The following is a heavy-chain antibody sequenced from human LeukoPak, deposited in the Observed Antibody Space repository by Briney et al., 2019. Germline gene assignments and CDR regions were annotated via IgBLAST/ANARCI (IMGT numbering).Heavy chain of an antibody. CDR1: GGSISCSTYS. Sequence: SETLSLTCTVSGGSISCSTYSWGWIRQPPGKGLEWIGSIYYSGTTYYNPSLESRVTISVDTSKNQFSLKLSSVTAADTAVYYCAGGRSSVLGYWGQGTLVTVSS. CDR3: AGGRSSVLGY. D-gene: IGHD6-19*01. CDR2: IYYSGTT. V-gene: IGHV4-39*01. J-gene: IGHJ4*02.